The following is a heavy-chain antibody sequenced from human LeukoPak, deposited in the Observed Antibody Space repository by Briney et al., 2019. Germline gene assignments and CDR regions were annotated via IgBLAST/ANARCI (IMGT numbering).Heavy chain of an antibody. D-gene: IGHD2-15*01. J-gene: IGHJ4*02. CDR2: ITSSGGST. CDR1: GFTFSSYG. Sequence: GGSLRLSCAASGFTFSSYGMSWVRQSPGKGLEWVSTITSSGGSTYYTDSVKGRFTISRDSSKNTLYLQMSSLRAEDTAVYYCAKGVSIGGYSGGSCYSEFDYWGQGTLVTVSS. CDR3: AKGVSIGGYSGGSCYSEFDY. V-gene: IGHV3-23*01.